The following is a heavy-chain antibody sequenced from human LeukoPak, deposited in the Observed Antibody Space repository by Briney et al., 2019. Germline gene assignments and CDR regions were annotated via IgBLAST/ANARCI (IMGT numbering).Heavy chain of an antibody. CDR1: GFTFSSYA. Sequence: PGGSLRLSCAASGFTFSSYAMHWVRQAPGKGLEYVSAISSNGGSTYYANSVKGRFTISRDNSKNTLYLQMGSLRAEDMAVYYCAKPPRYCSSTSCVYYYYYMDVWGKGTTVTVSS. CDR2: ISSNGGST. V-gene: IGHV3-64*01. D-gene: IGHD2-2*01. CDR3: AKPPRYCSSTSCVYYYYYMDV. J-gene: IGHJ6*03.